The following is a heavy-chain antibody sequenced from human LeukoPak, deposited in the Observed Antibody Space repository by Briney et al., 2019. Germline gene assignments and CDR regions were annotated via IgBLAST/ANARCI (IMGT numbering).Heavy chain of an antibody. D-gene: IGHD6-19*01. CDR2: VRYNGNDK. Sequence: VGSLRLSCAASGFTFTAYGMQWVRQAPGKGLEWVAFVRYNGNDKYYADSVKGRFTISRDNSKNTVYLQMYSLRAEDTAVYYCAAAGGGWYEAYWGEGRMVIVFS. V-gene: IGHV3-30*02. J-gene: IGHJ4*02. CDR3: AAAGGGWYEAY. CDR1: GFTFTAYG.